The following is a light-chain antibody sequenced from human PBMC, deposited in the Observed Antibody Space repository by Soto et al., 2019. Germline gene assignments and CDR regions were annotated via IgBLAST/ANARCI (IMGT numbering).Light chain of an antibody. Sequence: DIQMTQSPSSLSASVGDRVTITCRASETISSYLNWYQQKPGKAPKLLIYAASSLQSGVPSRFSGSASGADFTLTISSLQPEDVATYYCQQSYSTMYTFGQRTKLEIK. CDR1: ETISSY. J-gene: IGKJ2*01. CDR2: AAS. CDR3: QQSYSTMYT. V-gene: IGKV1-39*01.